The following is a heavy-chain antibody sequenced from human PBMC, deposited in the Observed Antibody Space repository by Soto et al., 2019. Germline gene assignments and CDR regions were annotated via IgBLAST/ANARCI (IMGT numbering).Heavy chain of an antibody. V-gene: IGHV3-30*18. D-gene: IGHD5-12*01. CDR3: ANTRDGYDSG. J-gene: IGHJ4*02. CDR2: ISYDGSNK. CDR1: GFTFSSYG. Sequence: QVQLVESGGGVVQPGRSLRLSCAASGFTFSSYGMHWVRQAPGKGLEWVAVISYDGSNKYYADSVKGRFTISRDNSKNTRYLQMNSLRAEDTAVYYCANTRDGYDSGWGQGTLVTVSS.